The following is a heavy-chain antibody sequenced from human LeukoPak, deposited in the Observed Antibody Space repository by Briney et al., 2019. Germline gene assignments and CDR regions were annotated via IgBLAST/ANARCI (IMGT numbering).Heavy chain of an antibody. D-gene: IGHD1-26*01. V-gene: IGHV3-15*01. CDR1: GFTFSDAW. CDR3: TTDGER. Sequence: KSGGSLRFSCAASGFTFSDAWMSWVRQAPGKGLEWVGRIKDKATGGTTDYTAPVEGRFTISRDDSTDMVYLQMNSLKAEDTAVYYCTTDGERWGQGTLVTVSS. CDR2: IKDKATGGTT. J-gene: IGHJ4*02.